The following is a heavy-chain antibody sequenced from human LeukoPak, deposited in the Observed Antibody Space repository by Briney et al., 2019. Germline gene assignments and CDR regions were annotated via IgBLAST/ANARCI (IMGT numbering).Heavy chain of an antibody. CDR3: ASISGGGSYRFVDY. V-gene: IGHV4-59*01. J-gene: IGHJ4*02. CDR2: IYYSGST. D-gene: IGHD3-16*01. Sequence: AETLSLTCTLSGGSISSYYCSWIRQPPGKGLECLGYIYYSGSTNYNSSLKSRVTISVYTYKNQFSLKLSSVTAADTAVYYCASISGGGSYRFVDYRGEGTLVTVSS. CDR1: GGSISSYY.